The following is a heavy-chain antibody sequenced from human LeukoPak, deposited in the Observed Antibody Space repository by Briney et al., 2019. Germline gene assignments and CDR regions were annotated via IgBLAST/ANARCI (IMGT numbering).Heavy chain of an antibody. D-gene: IGHD3-10*01. CDR2: IRASGVRT. CDR1: GLTSSIYA. J-gene: IGHJ4*02. Sequence: GGSLRLSCAASGLTSSIYAMTCDRPAPGKGLEWVSGIRASGVRTYYADSVKGDFTRSRDDSKNTLYLQINSLRAEDAAVYYCAREGFGSGEVYWGQGALVTVSS. CDR3: AREGFGSGEVY. V-gene: IGHV3-23*01.